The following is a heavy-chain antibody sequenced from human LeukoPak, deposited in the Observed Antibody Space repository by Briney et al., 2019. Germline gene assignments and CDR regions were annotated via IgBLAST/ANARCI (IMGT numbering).Heavy chain of an antibody. CDR1: GYTFTGYY. CDR3: ARGGPAGFLEWLLYNVLDY. V-gene: IGHV1-2*06. D-gene: IGHD3-3*01. Sequence: ASVKVSCKASGYTFTGYYMHWVRQAPGQGLEWMGRINPNSGGTNYAQKFQGRVTMTRDTSISTAYMELSRLRSDDTAVYYCARGGPAGFLEWLLYNVLDYWGQGTLVTVSS. CDR2: INPNSGGT. J-gene: IGHJ4*02.